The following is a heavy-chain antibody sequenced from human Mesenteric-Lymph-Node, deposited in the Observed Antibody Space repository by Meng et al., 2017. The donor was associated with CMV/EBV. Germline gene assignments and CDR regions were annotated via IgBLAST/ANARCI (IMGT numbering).Heavy chain of an antibody. CDR1: GFTFSTYS. D-gene: IGHD1-26*01. CDR2: ITTRASYV. Sequence: GGSLRLSCAASGFTFSTYSIHWVRQAPGKGLEWVSSITTRASYVYYADSVMGRFTISRDNAKNSVYLQMTSLRAEDTAVYYCARDYSGSYFFFDYWGQGTLVTVSS. CDR3: ARDYSGSYFFFDY. V-gene: IGHV3-21*01. J-gene: IGHJ4*02.